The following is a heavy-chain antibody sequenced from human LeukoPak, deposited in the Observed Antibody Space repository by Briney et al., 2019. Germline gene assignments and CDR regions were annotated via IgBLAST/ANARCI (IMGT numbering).Heavy chain of an antibody. Sequence: KPGESLKISCEGSGYSFTSYWIGWVREMPEKGLEWMGIIYPGDSNTRYSPSFHGQVTISADKSIRTAYMQWGSLKASDTAMYYCARTSGGWPVHFDYWGQGTLVTVSS. D-gene: IGHD6-19*01. CDR3: ARTSGGWPVHFDY. CDR2: IYPGDSNT. J-gene: IGHJ4*02. V-gene: IGHV5-51*01. CDR1: GYSFTSYW.